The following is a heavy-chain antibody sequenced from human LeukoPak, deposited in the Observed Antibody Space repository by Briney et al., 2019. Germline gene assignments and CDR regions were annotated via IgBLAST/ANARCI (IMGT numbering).Heavy chain of an antibody. V-gene: IGHV3-30*18. CDR2: ISYDGSNK. Sequence: PGGSLRLSCAASGFTFSSYGMHWVRQAPGKGLEWVAVISYDGSNKYYADSVKGRFTISRDNSKNTLYLQMNSLRAEDTAVYYCAKDLAYGDYVGAFDIWGQGTMVTVSS. CDR1: GFTFSSYG. J-gene: IGHJ3*02. CDR3: AKDLAYGDYVGAFDI. D-gene: IGHD4-17*01.